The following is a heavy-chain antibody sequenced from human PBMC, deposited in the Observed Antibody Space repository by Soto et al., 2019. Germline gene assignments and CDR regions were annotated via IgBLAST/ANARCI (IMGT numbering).Heavy chain of an antibody. CDR3: AKDPSIVVVVAAAQDAFDI. Sequence: GGSLRLSCAASGFTFSSYAMSWVRQAPGKGLEWVSAISGSGGSKYYADSVKGRFTISRDNSKNTLYLQMNSLRAEDTAVYYCAKDPSIVVVVAAAQDAFDIGGQGTMVTVSS. CDR2: ISGSGGSK. CDR1: GFTFSSYA. D-gene: IGHD2-15*01. J-gene: IGHJ3*02. V-gene: IGHV3-23*01.